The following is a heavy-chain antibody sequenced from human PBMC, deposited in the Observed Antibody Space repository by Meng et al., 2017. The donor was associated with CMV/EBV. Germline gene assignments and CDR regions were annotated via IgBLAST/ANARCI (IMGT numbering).Heavy chain of an antibody. CDR3: ARGPYCSSTSCYPSWFDP. CDR2: INHSGST. V-gene: IGHV4-39*07. CDR1: GGPISSISYY. Sequence: SETLSLTCTVSGGPISSISYYWGWIRQPPGKGLEWIGEINHSGSTNYNPSLKSRVTISVDTSKNQFSLKLSSVTAADTAVYYCARGPYCSSTSCYPSWFDPWGQGTLVTVSS. J-gene: IGHJ5*02. D-gene: IGHD2-2*01.